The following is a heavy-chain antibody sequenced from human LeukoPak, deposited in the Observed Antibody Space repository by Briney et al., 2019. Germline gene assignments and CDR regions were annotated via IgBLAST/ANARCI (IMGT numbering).Heavy chain of an antibody. CDR1: GASISSGGYY. V-gene: IGHV4-30-2*01. J-gene: IGHJ4*02. Sequence: SQTLSLTCTVSGASISSGGYYWSWIRQPPGKGLEWIGYIYHSGSTYYNPSLKSRVTISVDRSKNQFSLKLSSVTAADTAVYYCARAQLELRNVDYWGQVTLVTVSS. CDR3: ARAQLELRNVDY. D-gene: IGHD1-7*01. CDR2: IYHSGST.